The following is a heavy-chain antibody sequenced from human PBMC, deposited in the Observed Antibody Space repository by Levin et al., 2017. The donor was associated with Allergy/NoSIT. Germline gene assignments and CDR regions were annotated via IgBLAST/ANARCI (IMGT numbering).Heavy chain of an antibody. CDR3: AKDLVGCSSTSCYTDYYYGMDV. D-gene: IGHD2-2*02. CDR1: GFTFSSYG. Sequence: GASVKVSCAASGFTFSSYGMHWVRQAPGKGLEWVAVISYDGSNKYYADSVKGRFTISRDNSKNTLYLQMNSLRAEDTAVYYCAKDLVGCSSTSCYTDYYYGMDVWGQGTTVTVSS. CDR2: ISYDGSNK. V-gene: IGHV3-30*18. J-gene: IGHJ6*02.